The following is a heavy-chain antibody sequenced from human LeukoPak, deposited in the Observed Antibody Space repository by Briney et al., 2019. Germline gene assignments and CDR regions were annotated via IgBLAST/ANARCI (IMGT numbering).Heavy chain of an antibody. CDR3: AKGSGSGNYYYYYFYMDV. CDR1: GFTFSSYA. D-gene: IGHD3-22*01. CDR2: ISGSGGST. Sequence: GGSLRLSCAASGFTFSSYALNWVRQAPGKGLEWISAISGSGGSTYYADSVKGRFTISRDNSKNTLYLQMNSLRAEDTAVYYCAKGSGSGNYYYYYFYMDVWGKGTTVTVSS. J-gene: IGHJ6*03. V-gene: IGHV3-23*01.